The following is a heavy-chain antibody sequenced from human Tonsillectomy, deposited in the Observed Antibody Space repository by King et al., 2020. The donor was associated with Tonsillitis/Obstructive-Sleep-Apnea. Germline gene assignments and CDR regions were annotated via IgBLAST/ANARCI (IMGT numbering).Heavy chain of an antibody. D-gene: IGHD6-6*01. CDR1: GFTFSNAW. Sequence: QLVESGGGLVKPGGSLRLSCAASGFTFSNAWMSWVRQAPGKXLEWVGRIXIKTDGVTTDXAAXVKXRFXXSRDDSKNTLYLQMNSLKTEDTAVYYCXXXEYXWDYXGQGXLXTVSP. V-gene: IGHV3-15*01. CDR2: IXIKTDGVTT. J-gene: IGHJ4*02. CDR3: XXXEYXWDY.